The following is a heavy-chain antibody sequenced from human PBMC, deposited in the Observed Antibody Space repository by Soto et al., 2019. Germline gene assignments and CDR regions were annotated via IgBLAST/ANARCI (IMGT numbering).Heavy chain of an antibody. D-gene: IGHD4-17*01. CDR1: GGSLRSYY. CDR3: NNQYSLMVNPVTATDAAVYYCARRGFGELHGRVDV. J-gene: IGHJ6*02. Sequence: QVQLQESGPRLVKPSETLSLTCTVSGGSLRSYYCSWFRQPPGKGLEWVGYINYSGGTFYNPSLMRRQWVAFFNYGGAHFYTPSLKSRVTMSVHTSNNQYSLMVNPVTATDAAVYYCARRGFGELHGRVDVWGQGTTVTVSS. CDR2: INYSGGT. V-gene: IGHV4-59*01.